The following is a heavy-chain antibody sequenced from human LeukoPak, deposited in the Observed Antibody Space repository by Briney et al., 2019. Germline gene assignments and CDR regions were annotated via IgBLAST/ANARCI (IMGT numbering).Heavy chain of an antibody. CDR2: ISSSGSTI. D-gene: IGHD2-15*01. CDR1: GFTFSDYY. V-gene: IGHV3-11*04. J-gene: IGHJ4*02. Sequence: GGSLRLSCAASGFTFSDYYMSWIRQAPGKGLEWVSYISSSGSTIYYADSVKGRFTISRDNAKNSLYLQMNSLRAEDTAVYYCTESYCSGGSCLDYFDYWGQGTLVTVSS. CDR3: TESYCSGGSCLDYFDY.